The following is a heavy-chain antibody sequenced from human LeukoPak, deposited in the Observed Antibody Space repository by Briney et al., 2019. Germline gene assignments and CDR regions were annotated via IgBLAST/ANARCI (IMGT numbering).Heavy chain of an antibody. Sequence: GESLKISCKGSGYSFATNWIGWVRPMPGKGLEWMGIIYPGDSTTRYSPSFQGQVTMSADKSINTAYLQWSSLKASDTAMYYCARLPPYYYAMDGWGKGTTVTVSS. V-gene: IGHV5-51*01. CDR3: ARLPPYYYAMDG. CDR1: GYSFATNW. CDR2: IYPGDSTT. J-gene: IGHJ6*04.